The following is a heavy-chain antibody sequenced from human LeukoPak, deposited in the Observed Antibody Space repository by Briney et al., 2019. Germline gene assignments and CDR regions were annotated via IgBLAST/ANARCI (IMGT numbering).Heavy chain of an antibody. J-gene: IGHJ6*03. V-gene: IGHV6-1*01. CDR2: TYYRSKWYN. Sequence: SQTLSLTCAISGDSVSSNSAAWNWIRQSPSRGLEWLGRTYYRSKWYNDYAVSVKSRITINPDTSKNQFSLQLNSVTPEDTAVYYCARDRRVRFLEWSFKPYYYYYYMDVWGKGTTVTVSS. CDR3: ARDRRVRFLEWSFKPYYYYYYMDV. D-gene: IGHD3-3*01. CDR1: GDSVSSNSAA.